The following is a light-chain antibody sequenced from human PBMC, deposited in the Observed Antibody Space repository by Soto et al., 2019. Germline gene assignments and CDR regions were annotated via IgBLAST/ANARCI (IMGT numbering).Light chain of an antibody. CDR2: DAS. V-gene: IGKV1-5*01. CDR1: QSISSW. CDR3: QQYDVDSGT. J-gene: IGKJ1*01. Sequence: DIQMTQSPSTLSASVGDRVTITCRASQSISSWLAWYQQKPGKAPKLLIYDASNLQTGVPSRFSGSGSGTEFTLTISSLQPDDFATYYCQQYDVDSGTFGQGTKV.